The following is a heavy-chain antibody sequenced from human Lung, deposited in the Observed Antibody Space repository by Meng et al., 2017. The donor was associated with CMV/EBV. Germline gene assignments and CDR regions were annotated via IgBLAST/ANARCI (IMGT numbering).Heavy chain of an antibody. D-gene: IGHD6-13*01. CDR2: MNPNSGNT. V-gene: IGHV1-8*01. Sequence: ASXXVSXKASGYTFTSYNIHWVRQATGQGLEWMGWMNPNSGNTGSAQRFQGRVTLTRNTSISTAYMELSSLISEDTAVYYCAREIGAASPYYYYYAWDVWGQGXTVTVSS. CDR3: AREIGAASPYYYYYAWDV. J-gene: IGHJ6*02. CDR1: GYTFTSYN.